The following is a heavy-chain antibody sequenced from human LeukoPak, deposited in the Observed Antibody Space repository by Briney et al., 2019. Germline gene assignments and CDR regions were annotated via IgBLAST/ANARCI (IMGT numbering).Heavy chain of an antibody. D-gene: IGHD1-26*01. CDR2: ISSSGGNT. CDR3: VKDFGSGWIKSTYFQR. J-gene: IGHJ1*01. V-gene: IGHV3-23*01. CDR1: GFTFSSYA. Sequence: GGSLRLSCAASGFTFSSYAMNWVRQAPGKGLEWFSLISSSGGNTNYADSVRGRFTISRDNSKNTVSLQMSSLRAEDTAIYYRVKDFGSGWIKSTYFQRWGQGTLVTVSS.